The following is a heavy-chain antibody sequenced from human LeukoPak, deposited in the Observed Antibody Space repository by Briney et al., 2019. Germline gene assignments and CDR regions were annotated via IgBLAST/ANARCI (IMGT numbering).Heavy chain of an antibody. CDR3: ARAGSIRFDY. V-gene: IGHV3-23*01. J-gene: IGHJ4*02. CDR2: ISGSDGST. D-gene: IGHD1-26*01. CDR1: GFTFSSYA. Sequence: GRSLRLSCAASGFTFSSYAMSWVRQAPGKGLEWVSGISGSDGSTYYADSVKGRFTISRDNSKNTLYLQMNSLRAEDTAVYYCARAGSIRFDYWGQGTQVTVSS.